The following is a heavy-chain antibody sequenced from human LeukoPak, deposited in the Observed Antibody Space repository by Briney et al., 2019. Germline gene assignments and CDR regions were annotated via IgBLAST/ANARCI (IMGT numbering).Heavy chain of an antibody. D-gene: IGHD3-22*01. CDR1: GGSISSSSYY. CDR2: IYYSGST. J-gene: IGHJ4*02. V-gene: IGHV4-39*07. Sequence: SETLSLTCTVSGGSISSSSYYWGWIRQPPGKGLEWIGSIYYSGSTYYNPSLKSRVTISVDTSKNQFSLKLSSVTAADAAVYYCARDYYDSSGYYSEYYFDYWGQGTLVTVSS. CDR3: ARDYYDSSGYYSEYYFDY.